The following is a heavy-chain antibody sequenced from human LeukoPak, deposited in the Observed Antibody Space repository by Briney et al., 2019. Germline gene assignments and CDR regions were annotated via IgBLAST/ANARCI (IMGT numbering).Heavy chain of an antibody. CDR3: ARDEITMPHRKDY. V-gene: IGHV3-7*04. D-gene: IGHD3-10*01. J-gene: IGHJ4*02. Sequence: PGGSLRLSCAASGFTFSSYWMSWVRQAPGKGLEWVANIKQDGSEKYYVDSVEGRFTISRDNAKNSLYLQMNSLRAEDTAAYYCARDEITMPHRKDYWGQGTLVTVSS. CDR2: IKQDGSEK. CDR1: GFTFSSYW.